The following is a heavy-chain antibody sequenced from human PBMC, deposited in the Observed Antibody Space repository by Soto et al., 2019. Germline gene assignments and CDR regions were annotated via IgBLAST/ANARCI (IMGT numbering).Heavy chain of an antibody. V-gene: IGHV4-59*01. CDR2: IYYSGST. Sequence: SETLSLTCTVSGGSISSYYWSWIRQPPGKGLEWIGYIYYSGSTNYNPSLKSRVTISVDTSKNQFPLKLSSVTAADTAVYYCARQEQWLTFFDYWGQGTLVTSPQ. J-gene: IGHJ4*02. D-gene: IGHD6-19*01. CDR3: ARQEQWLTFFDY. CDR1: GGSISSYY.